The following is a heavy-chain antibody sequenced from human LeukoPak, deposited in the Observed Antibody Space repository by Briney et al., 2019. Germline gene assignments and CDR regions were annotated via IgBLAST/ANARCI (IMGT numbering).Heavy chain of an antibody. CDR2: ISYDGSNK. CDR3: ARGNSGYASFFDY. Sequence: PGGSLRLSCAASGFTFSSYAMSWVRQAPGKGLEWVAVISYDGSNKYYADSVKGRFTISRDNSKNTLYLQMNSLRAEDTAVYYCARGNSGYASFFDYWGQGTLVTVSS. V-gene: IGHV3-30-3*01. CDR1: GFTFSSYA. J-gene: IGHJ4*02. D-gene: IGHD5-12*01.